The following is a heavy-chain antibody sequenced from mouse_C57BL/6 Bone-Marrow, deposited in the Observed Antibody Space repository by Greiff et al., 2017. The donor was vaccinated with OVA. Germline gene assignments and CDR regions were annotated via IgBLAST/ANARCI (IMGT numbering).Heavy chain of an antibody. J-gene: IGHJ4*01. CDR1: GYTFTDYN. Sequence: EVQLQESGPELVKPGASVKMSCKASGYTFTDYNMHWVKQSHGKSLEWIGYINPNNGGTSYNQKFKGKATLTVNKSSSTAYMELRSLTSEDSAVYYCAREDYYGSRDAMDYWGQGTSVTVSS. V-gene: IGHV1-22*01. CDR2: INPNNGGT. D-gene: IGHD1-1*01. CDR3: AREDYYGSRDAMDY.